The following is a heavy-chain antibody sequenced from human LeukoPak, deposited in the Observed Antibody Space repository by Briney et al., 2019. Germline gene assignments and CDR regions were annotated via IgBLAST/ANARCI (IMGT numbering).Heavy chain of an antibody. D-gene: IGHD6-19*01. V-gene: IGHV3-23*01. Sequence: GGSLRLSCAASGFTFSSYAMSWVRQAPGKGLEWVSAISGSGGSTYYADSVKGRFIISRDNSKNTLYLQMNSLRAEDTAVYYCAKRGPGGSSGWYLFDYWGQGTLVTVSS. CDR2: ISGSGGST. J-gene: IGHJ4*02. CDR3: AKRGPGGSSGWYLFDY. CDR1: GFTFSSYA.